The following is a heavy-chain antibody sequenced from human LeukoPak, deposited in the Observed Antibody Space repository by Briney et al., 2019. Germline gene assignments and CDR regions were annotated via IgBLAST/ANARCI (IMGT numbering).Heavy chain of an antibody. D-gene: IGHD1-26*01. Sequence: NPSETLSLTCTVSNYSISTGYYWGWIRQPPGKGLEWIGSIYHSGNTFYNPSLKSRVTISVDTSKSQFSLKLNSVTAADTAVYYCARVFARYSGSFWGQGTLVTVSS. CDR2: IYHSGNT. CDR3: ARVFARYSGSF. CDR1: NYSISTGYY. J-gene: IGHJ4*02. V-gene: IGHV4-38-2*02.